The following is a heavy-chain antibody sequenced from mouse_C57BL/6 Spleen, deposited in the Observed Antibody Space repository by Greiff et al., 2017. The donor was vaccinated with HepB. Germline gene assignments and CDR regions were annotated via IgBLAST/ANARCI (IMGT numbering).Heavy chain of an antibody. Sequence: QVQLKESGAELVKPGASVKISCKASGYAFSSYWMNWVKQRPGKGLEWIGQIYPGDGDTNYNGKFKGKATLTADKSSSTAYMQLSSLTSEDSAVYFCAKAMVTSTLYYFDYWGQGTTLTVSS. CDR1: GYAFSSYW. CDR3: AKAMVTSTLYYFDY. V-gene: IGHV1-80*01. CDR2: IYPGDGDT. J-gene: IGHJ2*01. D-gene: IGHD2-1*01.